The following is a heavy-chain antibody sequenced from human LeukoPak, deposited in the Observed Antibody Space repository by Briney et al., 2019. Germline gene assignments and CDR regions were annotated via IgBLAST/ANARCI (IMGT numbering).Heavy chain of an antibody. CDR1: GYTFSIYG. J-gene: IGHJ4*02. V-gene: IGHV1-18*01. CDR2: ISAYNGNT. CDR3: ARQGYSGHSQGAADY. Sequence: ASVKVSCKASGYTFSIYGFSWVRQAPGQGLEWMGWISAYNGNTNYAQKFQGRVTMTTYTSTSTAHMELRSLTSDDTAVYYCARQGYSGHSQGAADYWGQGTLVTVSS. D-gene: IGHD4-23*01.